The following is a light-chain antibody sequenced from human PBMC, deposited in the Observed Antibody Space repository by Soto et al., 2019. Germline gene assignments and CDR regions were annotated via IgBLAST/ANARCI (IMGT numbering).Light chain of an antibody. Sequence: EIVMTQSPATLSVSPGERATLSCRASQSVRTNLAWYQLNPGQSPRLLIYSASTRATGIPARLSGSGSGTEFILTISNLPSEDFAVYYCKQYDNWPLAFGQGTKLEIK. J-gene: IGKJ2*01. V-gene: IGKV3-15*01. CDR3: KQYDNWPLA. CDR2: SAS. CDR1: QSVRTN.